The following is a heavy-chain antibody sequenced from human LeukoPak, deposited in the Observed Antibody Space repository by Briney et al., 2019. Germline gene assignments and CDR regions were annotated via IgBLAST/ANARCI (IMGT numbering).Heavy chain of an antibody. CDR1: GYTFTSYD. D-gene: IGHD5-18*01. CDR3: ARGNAAMVTDYYYYYMDV. V-gene: IGHV1-8*01. Sequence: AASVKVSCKASGYTFTSYDINWVRQATGQGLEWMGWMNPNSGNTGYAQKFQGRVTMTRNTSISTAYMELSSLRSEDTAVYYCARGNAAMVTDYYYYYMDVWGKGTTVTVSS. CDR2: MNPNSGNT. J-gene: IGHJ6*03.